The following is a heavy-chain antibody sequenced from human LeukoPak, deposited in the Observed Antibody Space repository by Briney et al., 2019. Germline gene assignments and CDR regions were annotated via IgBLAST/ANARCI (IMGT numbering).Heavy chain of an antibody. CDR2: INAYNGDT. CDR1: NYTFTSYG. J-gene: IGHJ6*03. CDR3: ARVVSGSSSHYYYYYMDV. V-gene: IGHV1-18*01. D-gene: IGHD1-26*01. Sequence: ASVKVSCKASNYTFTSYGISWVRQAPGQGLEWMAWINAYNGDTNYAQKFQGRVTLTTDTSTSTAYMELRSLRSDDTAVYYCARVVSGSSSHYYYYYMDVWGKGTTVTVSS.